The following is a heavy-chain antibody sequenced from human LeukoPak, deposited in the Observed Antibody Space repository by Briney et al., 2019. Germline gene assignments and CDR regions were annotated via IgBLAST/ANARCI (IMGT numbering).Heavy chain of an antibody. CDR2: INHSRST. V-gene: IGHV4-34*01. J-gene: IGHJ4*02. Sequence: EINHSRSTNYHPSLKSRVTISVDTSKNQFSLKLSSVTAADTAVYYCARGYSSSWRVWAYWGQGTLVTVSS. D-gene: IGHD6-13*01. CDR3: ARGYSSSWRVWAY.